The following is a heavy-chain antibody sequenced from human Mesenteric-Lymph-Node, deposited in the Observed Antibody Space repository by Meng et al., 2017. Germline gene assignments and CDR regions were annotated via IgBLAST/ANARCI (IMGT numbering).Heavy chain of an antibody. J-gene: IGHJ5*02. V-gene: IGHV4-31*03. CDR2: ISYSGCT. D-gene: IGHD3-10*01. CDR3: ARDRLSSGSSNWFDP. CDR1: CGSISRGFCY. Sequence: QVELQGAGPGLVQPSQTLSLTCSVSCGSISRGFCYWNWIRQHPGKGLEWIGYISYSGCTYSNPSLKSRVTISLDTSKNQFSLNLSSVTAADTAVYYCARDRLSSGSSNWFDPWGQGTLVTVSS.